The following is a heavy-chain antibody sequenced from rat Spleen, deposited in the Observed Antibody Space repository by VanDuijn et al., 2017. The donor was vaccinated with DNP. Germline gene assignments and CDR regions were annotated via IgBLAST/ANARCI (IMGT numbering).Heavy chain of an antibody. V-gene: IGHV5-29*01. CDR2: IISDGSRT. J-gene: IGHJ3*01. D-gene: IGHD4-2*01. CDR3: ARGRWFAY. Sequence: EVQLVESGGGLVQPGRSLKLSCGASGFTFNNYWMTWVRQVPGKGLEWVATIISDGSRTYYRDSVKGRFTISRDDAKTTLYLQMDSLRSEDTATYYCARGRWFAYWGQGTLVTVSS. CDR1: GFTFNNYW.